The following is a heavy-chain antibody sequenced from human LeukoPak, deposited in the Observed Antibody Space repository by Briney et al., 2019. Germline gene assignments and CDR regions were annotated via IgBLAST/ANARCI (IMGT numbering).Heavy chain of an antibody. Sequence: GGSLRLSCAASGFTFSSYAMSWVRQAPGKGLEWVSAISGSGGSTYYADSVKGRFTISRDNSKNTLYLQMNSLRAEDTAVYYCAKDLGYSYGYANPFDYWGQETLVTVSS. V-gene: IGHV3-23*01. D-gene: IGHD5-18*01. CDR3: AKDLGYSYGYANPFDY. CDR1: GFTFSSYA. CDR2: ISGSGGST. J-gene: IGHJ4*02.